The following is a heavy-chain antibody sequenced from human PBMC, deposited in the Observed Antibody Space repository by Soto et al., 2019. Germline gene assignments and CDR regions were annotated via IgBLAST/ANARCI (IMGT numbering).Heavy chain of an antibody. V-gene: IGHV3-7*03. Sequence: GGSLRLSCAASGFTFSSYWMSWVRQAPGKGLEWVANIKQDGSEKYYVDSVKGRFTISRDNAKNSLYLQMNSLRAEGTAVYYCARDSWEGATDYWGQGTLVTVSS. CDR1: GFTFSSYW. J-gene: IGHJ4*02. CDR3: ARDSWEGATDY. D-gene: IGHD1-26*01. CDR2: IKQDGSEK.